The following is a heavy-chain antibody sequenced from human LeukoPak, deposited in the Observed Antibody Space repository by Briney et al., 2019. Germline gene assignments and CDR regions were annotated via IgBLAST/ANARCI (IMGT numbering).Heavy chain of an antibody. CDR2: ISYDGSNK. CDR3: AREGNWNDVSGMDV. D-gene: IGHD1-20*01. V-gene: IGHV3-30-3*01. Sequence: PGGSLRLSCAASGFTFSSYAMHWVRQAPGKGLEWVAVISYDGSNKYYADSVKGRFTISRDSSKNTLYLQMNSLRAEDTAVYYCAREGNWNDVSGMDVWGQGTTVTVSS. CDR1: GFTFSSYA. J-gene: IGHJ6*01.